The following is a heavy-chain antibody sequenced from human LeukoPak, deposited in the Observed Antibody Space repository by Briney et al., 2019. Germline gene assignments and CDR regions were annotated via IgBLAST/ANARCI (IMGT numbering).Heavy chain of an antibody. CDR3: AKELSYDSSAQDY. D-gene: IGHD3-22*01. J-gene: IGHJ4*02. CDR2: ISYDGNTK. V-gene: IGHV3-30*04. CDR1: GFTFSNYA. Sequence: GGSLRLSCAASGFTFSNYAVNWVRQPPGKGLEWVTVISYDGNTKYYADSVKGRFTISRDNSKNTLYLQMNSLRAEDTAVYYCAKELSYDSSAQDYWGQGTLVTVSS.